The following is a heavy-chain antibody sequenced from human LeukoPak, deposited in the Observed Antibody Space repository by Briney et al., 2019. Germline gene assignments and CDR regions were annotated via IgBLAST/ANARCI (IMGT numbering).Heavy chain of an antibody. CDR3: ASSYDSTQLDY. Sequence: GGSLRLSCAASGFTFSSYAMHWVRQAPGKGLEWVAVISYDGSNKYYADSVKGRFTISRDNSKNTLYLQMNSLRAEDTAVYYCASSYDSTQLDYWGQGTLVTVSS. CDR2: ISYDGSNK. CDR1: GFTFSSYA. J-gene: IGHJ4*02. D-gene: IGHD3-22*01. V-gene: IGHV3-30-3*01.